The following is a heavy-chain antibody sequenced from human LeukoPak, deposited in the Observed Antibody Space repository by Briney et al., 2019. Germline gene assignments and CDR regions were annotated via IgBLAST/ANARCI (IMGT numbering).Heavy chain of an antibody. J-gene: IGHJ3*02. Sequence: ASVKVFCKASGCTFTGYYMHWVRQAPGQGLEWMGWINPNSGGTNYAQKFQGRVTMTRDTSISTAYMELSRLRSDDTAVYYCASPYSGYDYAAFDIWGQGTMVTVSS. CDR3: ASPYSGYDYAAFDI. CDR2: INPNSGGT. V-gene: IGHV1-2*02. D-gene: IGHD5-12*01. CDR1: GCTFTGYY.